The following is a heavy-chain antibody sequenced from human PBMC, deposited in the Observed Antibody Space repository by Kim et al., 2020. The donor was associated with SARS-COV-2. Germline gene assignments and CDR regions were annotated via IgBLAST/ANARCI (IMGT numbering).Heavy chain of an antibody. V-gene: IGHV3-7*03. J-gene: IGHJ4*02. CDR3: ARDGVLSYTSSWDY. CDR2: IKEDGSVK. Sequence: GGSLRLSCAASGFTFRSYWMSWVRQAPGKGLEWVANIKEDGSVKQYVDSVKGRFTISRDNAKNSLYLQTNSLRADDTAVYYCARDGVLSYTSSWDYWGQGTLVTVSS. D-gene: IGHD6-13*01. CDR1: GFTFRSYW.